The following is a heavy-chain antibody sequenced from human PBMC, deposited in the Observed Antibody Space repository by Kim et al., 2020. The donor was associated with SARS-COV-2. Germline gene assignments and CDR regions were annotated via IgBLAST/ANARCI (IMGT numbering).Heavy chain of an antibody. Sequence: GGSLRLSCAASGFTFSDYYMSWIRQAPGKGLEWVSYISSSSSYPNYADSVKGRFTISRDNAKNSLNLQMNSLRAEDTAVYYCSRGGSYVRKPGWGQGTLVTVSS. CDR1: GFTFSDYY. V-gene: IGHV3-11*06. CDR2: ISSSSSYP. J-gene: IGHJ4*02. D-gene: IGHD3-10*01. CDR3: SRGGSYVRKPG.